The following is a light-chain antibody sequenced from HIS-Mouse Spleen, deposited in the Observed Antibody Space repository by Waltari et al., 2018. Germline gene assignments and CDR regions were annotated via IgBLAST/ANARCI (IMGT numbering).Light chain of an antibody. Sequence: SYELTQPPSVSVSPGQTARITCSGDALPNKYAYWYQQKSGQAPVLVIYEDSKRPSWIPESFSGSSSGTMATLTISGAQVEDEADYYCYSTDSSGNHRVFGGGTKLTVL. V-gene: IGLV3-10*01. J-gene: IGLJ2*01. CDR1: ALPNKY. CDR2: EDS. CDR3: YSTDSSGNHRV.